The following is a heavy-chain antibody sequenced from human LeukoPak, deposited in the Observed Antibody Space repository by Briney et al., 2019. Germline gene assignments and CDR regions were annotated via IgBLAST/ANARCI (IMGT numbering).Heavy chain of an antibody. D-gene: IGHD1-20*01. CDR2: INPNSGST. J-gene: IGHJ3*02. CDR1: GYTFTGYY. Sequence: VASVKVSCTASGYTFTGYYMHWVRQAPGQGLEWMGWINPNSGSTNYAQKFQGWVTMTRDTSISTAYMELSRLRSDDTAVYYCARGGITGTTRGPTRLNDAFDIWGQGTMVTVSS. V-gene: IGHV1-2*04. CDR3: ARGGITGTTRGPTRLNDAFDI.